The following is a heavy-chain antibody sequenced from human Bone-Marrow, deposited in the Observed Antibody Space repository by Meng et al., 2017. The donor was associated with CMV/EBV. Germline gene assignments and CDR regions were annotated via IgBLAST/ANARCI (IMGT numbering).Heavy chain of an antibody. CDR2: INHSGST. CDR3: ARTGTTSAETPFDY. Sequence: SETLSLTCAVYGGSFSGYYWSWIRQPPGKGLEWIGEINHSGSTNYNPSLKSRVTISVDTSKHQFSLKLSSVTAADTAVYYCARTGTTSAETPFDYWGQGTLVTVSS. J-gene: IGHJ4*02. V-gene: IGHV4-34*01. CDR1: GGSFSGYY. D-gene: IGHD1-1*01.